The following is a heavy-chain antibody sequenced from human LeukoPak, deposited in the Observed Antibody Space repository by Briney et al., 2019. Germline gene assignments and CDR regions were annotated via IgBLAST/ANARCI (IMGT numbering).Heavy chain of an antibody. D-gene: IGHD6-6*01. Sequence: PSETLSLTCTVSGGSISSSSYYWGWIRQPPGKGLEWIGSIYYSGSTYYNPSLKSRVTISVDTSKNQFSLKLGSVTAADTAVYYCGRVRAGSSSPSVRDAFDIWGQGTMVTVSS. CDR3: GRVRAGSSSPSVRDAFDI. CDR1: GGSISSSSYY. J-gene: IGHJ3*02. CDR2: IYYSGST. V-gene: IGHV4-39*07.